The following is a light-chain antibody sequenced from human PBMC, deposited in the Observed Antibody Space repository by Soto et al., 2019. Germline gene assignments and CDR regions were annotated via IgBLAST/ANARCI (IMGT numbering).Light chain of an antibody. CDR3: QQYNNWPPL. V-gene: IGKV3-15*01. CDR2: GAS. CDR1: ESISRDY. Sequence: EIVLTQSPGTLSLSPGQRATLSCRASESISRDYLAWYQQKPGQAPRLLIYGASTRATGIPARFSGSGSGTEFTLTISSLQSEDFAVYYCQQYNNWPPLFSQGTRLEIK. J-gene: IGKJ5*01.